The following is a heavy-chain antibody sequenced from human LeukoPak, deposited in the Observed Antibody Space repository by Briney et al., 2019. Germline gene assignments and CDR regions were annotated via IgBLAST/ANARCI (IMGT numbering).Heavy chain of an antibody. Sequence: GGSLRLSCAASGFTFSSYEMNWVRQAPGKGLEWVSYISSSGSTIYYADSVKGRFTISRDNAKNSLYLQMNSLRAEDTAVYYCARGRNYYDSSGYESYWGQGTLVTVSS. V-gene: IGHV3-48*03. CDR2: ISSSGSTI. CDR1: GFTFSSYE. D-gene: IGHD3-22*01. CDR3: ARGRNYYDSSGYESY. J-gene: IGHJ4*02.